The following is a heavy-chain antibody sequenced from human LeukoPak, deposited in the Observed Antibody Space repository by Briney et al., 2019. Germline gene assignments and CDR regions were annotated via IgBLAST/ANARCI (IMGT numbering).Heavy chain of an antibody. D-gene: IGHD3-3*01. CDR2: INHSGST. J-gene: IGHJ6*03. V-gene: IGHV4-34*01. CDR3: ARACRYYDFWSGYLYYYYYYMDV. CDR1: GGSFSGYY. Sequence: PSETLSLTCAVYGGSFSGYYWSWIRQPPGKGLEWIGEINHSGSTNYNPSLKSRVTISVDTSKTQFSLKLSSVTAADTAVYYCARACRYYDFWSGYLYYYYYYMDVWGKGTTVTVSS.